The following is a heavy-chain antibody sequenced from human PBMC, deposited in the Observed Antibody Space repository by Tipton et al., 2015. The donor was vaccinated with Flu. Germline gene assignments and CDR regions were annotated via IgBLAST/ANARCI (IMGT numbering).Heavy chain of an antibody. J-gene: IGHJ6*02. CDR3: ATAKGPLGLDV. CDR1: GFNFITSS. V-gene: IGHV1-58*01. CDR2: VVVGSANT. Sequence: QLVQSGPKVKKPGTSVKVSCKASGFNFITSSVHWVRQARGQGLEWIGWVVVGSANTNYAQKFHERVTITTDMYTTTAYMELSSLSSEDTAVYYCATAKGPLGLDVWGQGTTVTVSS.